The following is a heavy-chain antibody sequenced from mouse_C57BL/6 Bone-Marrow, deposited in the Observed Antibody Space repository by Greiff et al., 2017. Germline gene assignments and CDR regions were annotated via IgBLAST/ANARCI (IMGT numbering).Heavy chain of an antibody. J-gene: IGHJ4*01. CDR1: GFNIKDDY. Sequence: EVKLVESGAELVRPGASVKLSCTASGFNIKDDYMHWVKQRPEQGLEWIGWIDPENGDTEYASKFQGKATITADTSSNTAYLQLSSLTSEDTAVYYCTGTVVAYYYAMDYWGQGTSVTVSS. CDR3: TGTVVAYYYAMDY. D-gene: IGHD1-1*01. V-gene: IGHV14-4*01. CDR2: IDPENGDT.